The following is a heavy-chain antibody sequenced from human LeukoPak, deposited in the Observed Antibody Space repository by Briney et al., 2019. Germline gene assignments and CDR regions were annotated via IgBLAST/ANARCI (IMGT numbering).Heavy chain of an antibody. CDR3: ASKIGYCSSVSCYLDY. V-gene: IGHV3-23*01. CDR2: IRSSGGST. J-gene: IGHJ4*02. D-gene: IGHD2-15*01. CDR1: AFTFSSYD. Sequence: EGSLRLSCAASAFTFSSYDMTWARQAPGKGLEWVSAIRSSGGSTDYADSVKGRFTISRDNSKNILYLQMNSLRAEDTAVYYCASKIGYCSSVSCYLDYWGQGTLVTVSS.